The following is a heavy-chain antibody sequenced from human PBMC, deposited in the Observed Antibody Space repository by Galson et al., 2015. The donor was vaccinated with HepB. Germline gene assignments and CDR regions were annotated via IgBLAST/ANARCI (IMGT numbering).Heavy chain of an antibody. CDR1: GFSLSTSGVG. J-gene: IGHJ3*02. Sequence: GFSLSTSGVGVGWIRQPPGKALEWLALIYWDDDKRYSTSLKTRLTISKDTSKNQVVLTMTNMDPVDTATYYCARSLYYGGNDDAFDIWGQGTMVTVSS. CDR2: IYWDDDK. CDR3: ARSLYYGGNDDAFDI. D-gene: IGHD4-23*01. V-gene: IGHV2-5*02.